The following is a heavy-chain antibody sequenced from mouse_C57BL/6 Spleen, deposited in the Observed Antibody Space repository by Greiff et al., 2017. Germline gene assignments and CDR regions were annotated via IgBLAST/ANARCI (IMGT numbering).Heavy chain of an antibody. CDR3: TRGYDGYYEGFAY. V-gene: IGHV6-6*01. CDR2: IRNKANNHAT. Sequence: EVKLVESGGGLVQPGGSMKLSCAASGFTFSDAWMDWVRQSPEKGLEWVAEIRNKANNHATYYAESVKGRFTISRDDYKSSVYLQMNSLRAEDTGIYYCTRGYDGYYEGFAYWGQGTLVTVSA. J-gene: IGHJ3*01. D-gene: IGHD2-3*01. CDR1: GFTFSDAW.